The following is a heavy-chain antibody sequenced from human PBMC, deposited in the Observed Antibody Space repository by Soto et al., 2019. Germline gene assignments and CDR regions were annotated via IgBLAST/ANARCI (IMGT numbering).Heavy chain of an antibody. D-gene: IGHD6-13*01. J-gene: IGHJ3*02. Sequence: VQLLESGGGLVQPGGSVRLSCAASGFTFSNHAMNWVRQAPGKGLEWVATISDSGSDTYYADSVKGRFTISRDNSMHTLSLQMYSLRVDDTALYYCAQDPPLYSSSWFEAFDIWGQGTMVTVSS. CDR2: ISDSGSDT. V-gene: IGHV3-23*01. CDR1: GFTFSNHA. CDR3: AQDPPLYSSSWFEAFDI.